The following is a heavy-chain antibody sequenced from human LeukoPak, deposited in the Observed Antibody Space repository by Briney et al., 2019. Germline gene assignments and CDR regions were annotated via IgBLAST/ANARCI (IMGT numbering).Heavy chain of an antibody. CDR2: INHSGST. Sequence: SETLSLTCAVYGGSFSGYYWSWIRQPPGKWLEWIGEINHSGSTNYNPSLKSRVTISVDTSKNQFSLKLSSVTAADTAVYYCASAEQQPLFDYWGQGTLVTVSS. J-gene: IGHJ4*02. CDR3: ASAEQQPLFDY. D-gene: IGHD6-13*01. V-gene: IGHV4-34*01. CDR1: GGSFSGYY.